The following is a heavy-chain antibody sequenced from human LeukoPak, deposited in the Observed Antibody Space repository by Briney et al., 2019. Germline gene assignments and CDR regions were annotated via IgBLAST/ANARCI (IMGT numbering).Heavy chain of an antibody. CDR1: GFPFSDFS. J-gene: IGHJ4*02. Sequence: GGSLRLSCATSGFPFSDFSMSWVRQAPGKGLEWISTTNSGGTSTYYAESVKGRFTISRDNSKNTLYLQMSSQRVEDTAVYYCAKQSYARSLGEGGPGTLVSVSS. V-gene: IGHV3-23*01. D-gene: IGHD2-8*01. CDR3: AKQSYARSLGE. CDR2: TNSGGTST.